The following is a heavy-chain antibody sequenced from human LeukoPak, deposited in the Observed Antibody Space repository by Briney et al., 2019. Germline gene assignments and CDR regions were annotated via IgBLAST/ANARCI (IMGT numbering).Heavy chain of an antibody. Sequence: PSETLSLTCAVSGGSFSGYYWSWIRQPPGKGLEWIGEINHSGSTNYNPSLKSRVTISVDTSKNQFSLKLSSVTAADTAVYYCARGLTWGVVVITTSRFDYWGQGTLVTVSS. CDR3: ARGLTWGVVVITTSRFDY. D-gene: IGHD3-22*01. J-gene: IGHJ4*02. CDR1: GGSFSGYY. V-gene: IGHV4-34*01. CDR2: INHSGST.